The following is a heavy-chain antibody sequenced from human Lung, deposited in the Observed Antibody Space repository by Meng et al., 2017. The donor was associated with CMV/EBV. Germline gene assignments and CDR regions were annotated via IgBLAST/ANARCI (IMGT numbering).Heavy chain of an antibody. CDR1: GGSISSGGYY. CDR3: ATPSFNYGSGTLDY. CDR2: INTSGSI. V-gene: IGHV4-61*02. J-gene: IGHJ4*02. D-gene: IGHD3-10*01. Sequence: QVQLQESGPGLVKPSQSLSLTCTVSGGSISSGGYYWSWIRQPAGKGLEWIGRINTSGSINYNPSLKSRVTISVDTSKNQFSLRLSSVAATDTAVYFCATPSFNYGSGTLDYWGRGTLVTVSS.